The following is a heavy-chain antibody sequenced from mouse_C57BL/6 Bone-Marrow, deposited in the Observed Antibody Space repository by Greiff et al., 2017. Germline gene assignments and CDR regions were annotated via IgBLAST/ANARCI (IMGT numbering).Heavy chain of an antibody. CDR3: AQYGRQMYFDV. V-gene: IGHV1-81*01. CDR1: GYTFTSYG. D-gene: IGHD1-1*02. Sequence: VQLQQSGAELARPGASVKLSCKASGYTFTSYGISWVKQRTGQGLEWIGEIYPRSGNTYYNEKFKGKATLTADTSSSTAYMELRSLTSENSAVYLCAQYGRQMYFDVWGTGTTVTVSS. CDR2: IYPRSGNT. J-gene: IGHJ1*03.